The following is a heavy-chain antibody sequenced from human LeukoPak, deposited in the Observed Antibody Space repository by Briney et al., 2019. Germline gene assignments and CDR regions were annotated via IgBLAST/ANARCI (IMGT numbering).Heavy chain of an antibody. J-gene: IGHJ3*02. CDR3: ARDLMVVPAATRYII. CDR1: GFTFSSYS. CDR2: ISSSSSYI. Sequence: GGSLRLSCAASGFTFSSYSMTWVRQAPGKGLEWVSSISSSSSYIYYADSVKGRFTISRDNAKNSLYLQMNSLRAEDTAVYYCARDLMVVPAATRYIIWGQGTMVTVSS. V-gene: IGHV3-21*01. D-gene: IGHD2-2*01.